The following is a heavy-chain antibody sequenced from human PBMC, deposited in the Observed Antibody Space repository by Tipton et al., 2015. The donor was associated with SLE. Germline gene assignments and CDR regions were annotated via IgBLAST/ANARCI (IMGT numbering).Heavy chain of an antibody. CDR1: GFTFSTYA. V-gene: IGHV3-21*03. J-gene: IGHJ5*02. D-gene: IGHD6-19*01. CDR3: ARDASGWSST. CDR2: ISGSGGIT. Sequence: SLRLSCAGSGFTFSTYAMNWVRQAPGKGLEWVSSISGSGGITYYADSVRGRFTISRDNAENSLYLQVNSLRAEDTAVYYCARDASGWSSTWGQGTLVTVSS.